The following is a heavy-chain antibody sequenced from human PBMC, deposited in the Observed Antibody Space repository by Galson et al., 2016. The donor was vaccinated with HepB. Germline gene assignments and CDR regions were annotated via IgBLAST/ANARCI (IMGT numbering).Heavy chain of an antibody. J-gene: IGHJ5*02. Sequence: SVKVSCKASGGTFSSFAISWVRQAPGQGLEWMGGTIPIFGTPIYARKFQGRVTITADDSTWVAHMELRTLTSDDTAVYYCARSPGYCSGGSCRPTWFAPWGQGT. V-gene: IGHV1-69*13. CDR3: ARSPGYCSGGSCRPTWFAP. D-gene: IGHD2-15*01. CDR2: TIPIFGTP. CDR1: GGTFSSFA.